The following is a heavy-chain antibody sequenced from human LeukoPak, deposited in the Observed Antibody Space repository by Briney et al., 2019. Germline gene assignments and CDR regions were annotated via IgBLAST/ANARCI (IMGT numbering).Heavy chain of an antibody. J-gene: IGHJ4*02. Sequence: ASVKASCKASGYTFTSYDINWVRQATGQGLEWMGWMNPNSGNTGYAQKFQGRVTMTRNTSISTDYMELSSLRSEATAVYYCARRSRVSGSLDYWGQGTLVTVSS. D-gene: IGHD1-26*01. CDR2: MNPNSGNT. CDR3: ARRSRVSGSLDY. CDR1: GYTFTSYD. V-gene: IGHV1-8*01.